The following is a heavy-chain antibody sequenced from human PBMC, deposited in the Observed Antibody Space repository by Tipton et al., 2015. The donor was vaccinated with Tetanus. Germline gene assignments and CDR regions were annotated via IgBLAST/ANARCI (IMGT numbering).Heavy chain of an antibody. J-gene: IGHJ3*01. CDR1: GGSISGSNYF. CDR2: IFHSGST. V-gene: IGHV4-61*01. Sequence: TLSLTCSVSGGSISGSNYFWNWIRQQPGKGPEWIAYIFHSGSTNYSPSHKSRVAISMDTSKNQISLKLSSVTAADTAVYYCARRSYCSSSRCFDAFDLWGQGTMVTVSS. D-gene: IGHD2-2*01. CDR3: ARRSYCSSSRCFDAFDL.